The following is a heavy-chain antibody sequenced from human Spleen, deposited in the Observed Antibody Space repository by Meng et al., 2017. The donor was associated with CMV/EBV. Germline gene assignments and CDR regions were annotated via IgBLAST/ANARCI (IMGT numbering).Heavy chain of an antibody. CDR1: GYISSSSYY. D-gene: IGHD3-10*01. J-gene: IGHJ3*02. V-gene: IGHV4-39*01. Sequence: GYISSSSYYWGWIRQPPGTGLEWIGSIYYSGSTYYNASLKSRVTKSVDTSKNQFSLKLSSVTAADTAVYYCARHVYYYGLGGAFDIWGQGTMVTVSS. CDR3: ARHVYYYGLGGAFDI. CDR2: IYYSGST.